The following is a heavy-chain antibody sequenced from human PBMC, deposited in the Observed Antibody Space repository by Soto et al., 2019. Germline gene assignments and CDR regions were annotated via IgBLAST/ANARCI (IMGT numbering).Heavy chain of an antibody. V-gene: IGHV4-39*01. CDR1: GGSISSSSYY. Sequence: QLQLQESGPGLVKPSETLSLTCTVSGGSISSSSYYWGWIRQPPGKGLEWIGSIYYSGSTYYNPALKSRVTISVDTSKNQFSLKLSSVTAADTAVYYCARHPGNPSYWYFDLWGRGTLVTVSS. CDR2: IYYSGST. J-gene: IGHJ2*01. D-gene: IGHD1-1*01. CDR3: ARHPGNPSYWYFDL.